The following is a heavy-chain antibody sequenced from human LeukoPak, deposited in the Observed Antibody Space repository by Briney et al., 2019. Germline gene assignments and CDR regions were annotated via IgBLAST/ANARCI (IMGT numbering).Heavy chain of an antibody. CDR2: INPNSGDT. CDR3: ANSIDFDYGDYYFDY. J-gene: IGHJ4*02. Sequence: ASVKVSCKASGYTFTGYYMHWVRQAPGQGLEWMGWINPNSGDTNYAQKFQGRVTMTRDTSSSTAYMDLSRLRSDDTAVYYCANSIDFDYGDYYFDYWGQGALVTISS. V-gene: IGHV1-2*02. CDR1: GYTFTGYY. D-gene: IGHD4-17*01.